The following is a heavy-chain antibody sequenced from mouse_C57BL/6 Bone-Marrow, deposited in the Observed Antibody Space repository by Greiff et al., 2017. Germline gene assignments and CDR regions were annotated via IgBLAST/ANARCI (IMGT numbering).Heavy chain of an antibody. CDR1: GFTFSNYW. J-gene: IGHJ1*03. D-gene: IGHD1-1*01. Sequence: EVKVEESGGGLVQPGGSMKLSCVASGFTFSNYWMNWVRQSPEQGLEWVAQIRLKSDNYATHYAVSVKGRFTISRDDSKSSVYLQMLNLWADATGMDYATGGSTVVAAYFDVWGTGTTVTVSS. CDR3: TGGSTVVAAYFDV. V-gene: IGHV6-3*01. CDR2: IRLKSDNYAT.